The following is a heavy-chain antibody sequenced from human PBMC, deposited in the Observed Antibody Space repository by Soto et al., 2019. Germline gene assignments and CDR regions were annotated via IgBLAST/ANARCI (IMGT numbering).Heavy chain of an antibody. CDR2: ISYDGGTK. CDR1: GFTFSSYS. CDR3: ARGSEYGDY. J-gene: IGHJ4*02. D-gene: IGHD4-17*01. Sequence: QVQLVESGGGVVQPGRSLRLSCAASGFTFSSYSMHWVRQAPGKGLEWVSLISYDGGTKYYADSVKGRFTISRDNSKNTLYLQMNSLRAEDTAVYYCARGSEYGDYWGQGTLVTVSS. V-gene: IGHV3-30*04.